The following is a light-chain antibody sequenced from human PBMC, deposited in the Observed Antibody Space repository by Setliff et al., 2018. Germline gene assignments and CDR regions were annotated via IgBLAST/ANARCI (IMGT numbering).Light chain of an antibody. CDR1: DNISRY. Sequence: DIQMTQSPSSLSASVGDRITITCRASDNISRYLNWYQQRPGKAPKLLIFAASNLQGGVPSRFSGGGSGTDFTLTTSNLQPEDFASYYCQQSYSTPFTFGPGTKVDIK. J-gene: IGKJ3*01. CDR2: AAS. CDR3: QQSYSTPFT. V-gene: IGKV1-39*01.